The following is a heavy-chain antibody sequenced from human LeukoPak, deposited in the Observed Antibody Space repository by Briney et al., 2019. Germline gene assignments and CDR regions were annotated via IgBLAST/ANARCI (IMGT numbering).Heavy chain of an antibody. CDR2: IIPILGIA. J-gene: IGHJ6*02. D-gene: IGHD2-2*01. CDR3: ARDGQQYPYYYYYGMDV. V-gene: IGHV1-69*04. CDR1: GGTFSSYT. Sequence: ASVKVSCKASGGTFSSYTISWVRQAPGQRLEWMGRIIPILGIANYAQKFQGRVTITADKSTSTAYMELSSLRSEDTAVYYCARDGQQYPYYYYYGMDVWGQGTTVTVSS.